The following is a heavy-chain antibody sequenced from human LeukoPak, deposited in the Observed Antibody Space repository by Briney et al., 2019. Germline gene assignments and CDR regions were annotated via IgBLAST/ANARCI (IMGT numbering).Heavy chain of an antibody. V-gene: IGHV1-46*01. CDR2: INPSGGST. CDR1: GYTFTSHY. Sequence: ASVKVSCKASGYTFTSHYMHWVRQAPGQGLEWMGIINPSGGSTSYAQKFQGRVTMTRDTSTSTVYMELSSLRSEDTAVYYCARSVAARPRLGYWGQGTLVTVSS. J-gene: IGHJ4*02. D-gene: IGHD6-6*01. CDR3: ARSVAARPRLGY.